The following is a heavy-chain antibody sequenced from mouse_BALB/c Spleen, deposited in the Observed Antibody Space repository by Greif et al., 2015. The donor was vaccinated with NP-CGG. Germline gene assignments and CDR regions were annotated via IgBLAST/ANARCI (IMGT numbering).Heavy chain of an antibody. CDR3: ASSYYYGSSYYAMDY. D-gene: IGHD1-1*01. V-gene: IGHV1-7*01. CDR1: GYTFTSYW. Sequence: QVHVKQSGAELAKPGASVKMSCKASGYTFTSYWMHWVKQRPGQGLEWIGYINPSTGYTEYNQKFKDKATLTADKSSSTAYMQLSSLISEDSAVYYCASSYYYGSSYYAMDYWGQGTSVTVSS. J-gene: IGHJ4*01. CDR2: INPSTGYT.